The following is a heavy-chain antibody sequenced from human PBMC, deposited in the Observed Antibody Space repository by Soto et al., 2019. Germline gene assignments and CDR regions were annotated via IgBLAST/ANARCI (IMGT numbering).Heavy chain of an antibody. CDR3: ASPGIAAEKARYYYGMDV. CDR1: GGSISSGDYY. D-gene: IGHD6-25*01. V-gene: IGHV4-30-4*01. Sequence: SETLSLTCTVSGGSISSGDYYWSWIRQPPGKVLEWIGYIYYSGSTYYNPSLKSRVTISVDTSKNQFSLKLSSVTAADTAVYYCASPGIAAEKARYYYGMDVWGQGTTVTVSS. CDR2: IYYSGST. J-gene: IGHJ6*02.